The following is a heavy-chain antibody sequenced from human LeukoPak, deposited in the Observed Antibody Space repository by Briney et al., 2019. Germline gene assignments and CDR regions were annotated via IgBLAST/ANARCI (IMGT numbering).Heavy chain of an antibody. D-gene: IGHD1-26*01. CDR3: TRESGPYCPFGY. V-gene: IGHV4-4*02. J-gene: IGHJ4*02. Sequence: PSGTLSLTCGVSGVSITGTNWRSCVRQPPGQGLELIGANSLTERTNYNPSLIGRVIMSLDESRNQLSLTLTSVTAADTAMYYCTRESGPYCPFGYWGQGTLVVVPS. CDR2: NSLTERT. CDR1: GVSITGTNW.